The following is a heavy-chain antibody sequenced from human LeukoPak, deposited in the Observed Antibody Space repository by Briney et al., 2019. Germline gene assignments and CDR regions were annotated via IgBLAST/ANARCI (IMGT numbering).Heavy chain of an antibody. Sequence: HPGGSLRLSCAASGFTVSSNYMSWVRQAPGKGLEWVSVIYSGGSTYYADSVKGRFTIPRDNSKSTLYLQMNSLRAEDTAVYYCARGSITMVRAYYYYYMDVWGKGTTVTISS. J-gene: IGHJ6*03. D-gene: IGHD3-10*01. V-gene: IGHV3-66*01. CDR3: ARGSITMVRAYYYYYMDV. CDR1: GFTVSSNY. CDR2: IYSGGST.